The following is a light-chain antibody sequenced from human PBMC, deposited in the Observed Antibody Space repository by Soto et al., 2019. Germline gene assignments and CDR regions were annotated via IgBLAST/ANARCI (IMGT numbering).Light chain of an antibody. CDR3: QQYYSYPRT. CDR2: DAS. J-gene: IGKJ1*01. V-gene: IGKV1-8*01. Sequence: AIRMTQSPSSFSASTGDRVTITCRASQGISNWLTWYQQKPGKAPKLLIYDASSLQSGVPSRFSGSGSGTDFTLTISCLQSEDFATYYCQQYYSYPRTFGQGTKVDIK. CDR1: QGISNW.